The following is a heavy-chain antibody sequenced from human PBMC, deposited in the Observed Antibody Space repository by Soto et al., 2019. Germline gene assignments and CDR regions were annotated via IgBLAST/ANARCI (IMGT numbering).Heavy chain of an antibody. V-gene: IGHV4-39*01. CDR2: FYYSQST. D-gene: IGHD4-17*01. Sequence: SETLSLTCTVSGGSLTSNSYYWGWIRQPPGKGLEWIRSFYYSQSTYFNPSLKSRVTISVETSKNQYSLKLSAVTAADTAVYYCARRSTVTYDYWGQGILVTVSS. CDR1: GGSLTSNSYY. J-gene: IGHJ4*02. CDR3: ARRSTVTYDY.